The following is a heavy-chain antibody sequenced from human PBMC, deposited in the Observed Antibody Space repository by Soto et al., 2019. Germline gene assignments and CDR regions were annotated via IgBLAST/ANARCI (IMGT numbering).Heavy chain of an antibody. CDR3: AKKSAMDV. J-gene: IGHJ6*02. CDR1: GGTFSNYT. Sequence: QVQLVQYGAEVKKPGSSVKVSCRPSGGTFSNYTISWVRQAPGQGLEWMGRIIPILGIANYAQKFRGRVTITADKSTSTVYMELSSLRSEDTAIYYCAKKSAMDVWGQGTTVTVSS. V-gene: IGHV1-69*02. CDR2: IIPILGIA.